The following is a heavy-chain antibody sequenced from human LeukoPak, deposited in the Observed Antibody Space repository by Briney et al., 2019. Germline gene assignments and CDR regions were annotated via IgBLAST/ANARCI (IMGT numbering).Heavy chain of an antibody. CDR3: ARVSVGATSCFDY. J-gene: IGHJ4*02. CDR2: IYYSGST. CDR1: GGSISSGGYS. D-gene: IGHD1-26*01. Sequence: SQTLSLTCAVSGGSISSGGYSWSWIRQPPGKGLEWIGYIYYSGSTNYNPSLKSRVTISVDTSKNQFSLKLSSVTAADTAVYYCARVSVGATSCFDYWGQGTLVTVSS. V-gene: IGHV4-61*08.